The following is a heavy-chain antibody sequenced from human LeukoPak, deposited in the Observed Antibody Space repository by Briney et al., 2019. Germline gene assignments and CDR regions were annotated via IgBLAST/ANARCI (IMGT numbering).Heavy chain of an antibody. D-gene: IGHD3-22*01. CDR2: INGNGDNT. CDR1: GFTVSTNY. CDR3: ASGIGSDSGGYNYFEF. J-gene: IGHJ4*02. V-gene: IGHV3-66*01. Sequence: PGGSLRLSCAASGFTVSTNYMSWVRQAPGKGLEWVSTINGNGDNTYYADSVKGRFTISRDNAKNSLYLQMNSLKAEDTAVYYCASGIGSDSGGYNYFEFWGQGTLVTVSS.